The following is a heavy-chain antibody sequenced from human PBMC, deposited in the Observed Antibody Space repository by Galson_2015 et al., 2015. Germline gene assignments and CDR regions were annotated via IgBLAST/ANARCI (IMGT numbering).Heavy chain of an antibody. Sequence: CTASGYTFPSYYMHWVQQAPGQGLEWMGILNPSGGSTSYAQKFQGRVTMTRDTSTSTVYMELSSLRSEDTAVYYCARDSSDIVVVVAANYYYYGMDVWGQGTTVTVSS. V-gene: IGHV1-46*01. D-gene: IGHD2-15*01. J-gene: IGHJ6*02. CDR2: LNPSGGST. CDR3: ARDSSDIVVVVAANYYYYGMDV. CDR1: GYTFPSYY.